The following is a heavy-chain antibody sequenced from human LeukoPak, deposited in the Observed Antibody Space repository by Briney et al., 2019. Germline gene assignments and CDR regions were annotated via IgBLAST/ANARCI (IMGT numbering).Heavy chain of an antibody. J-gene: IGHJ5*02. CDR1: GFTFTNAW. CDR3: STDAITT. V-gene: IGHV3-15*01. Sequence: PGGSLRLSCAASGFTFTNAWMTWVRQAPGKWLEWVGRIKSKADGGTPDYAAPVKGRFTISRDDSKNTLFLQMNSLKTEDTAVYYCSTDAITTWGQGTLVTVSS. D-gene: IGHD5-12*01. CDR2: IKSKADGGTP.